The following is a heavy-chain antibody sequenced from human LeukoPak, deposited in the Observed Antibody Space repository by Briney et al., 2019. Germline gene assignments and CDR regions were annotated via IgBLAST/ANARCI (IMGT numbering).Heavy chain of an antibody. CDR2: IYHSGST. CDR3: ARLGDFSGYAMGYFDY. V-gene: IGHV4-4*02. CDR1: GGSISSSNW. J-gene: IGHJ4*02. Sequence: SETLSLTCAVSGGSISSSNWWSWVRQPPGKGLEWIGEIYHSGSTNYNPSLKSRVTISVDKSKNQFSLKLSSVTAADTAVYYCARLGDFSGYAMGYFDYWGQGTLVTVSS. D-gene: IGHD5-12*01.